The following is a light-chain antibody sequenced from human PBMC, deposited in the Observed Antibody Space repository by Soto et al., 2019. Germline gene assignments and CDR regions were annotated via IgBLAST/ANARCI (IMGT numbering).Light chain of an antibody. CDR1: QNIRNY. CDR2: AAS. Sequence: DIQMTQSPSTVSAYVGDSVTITCRASQNIRNYLNWYQQKPGKAPTLLIYAASTLQSGVPSRFSGSGSGTDFNLTISSLNPEDFATYFCQQGYRIFQTVGQGTKVDIK. J-gene: IGKJ1*01. V-gene: IGKV1-39*01. CDR3: QQGYRIFQT.